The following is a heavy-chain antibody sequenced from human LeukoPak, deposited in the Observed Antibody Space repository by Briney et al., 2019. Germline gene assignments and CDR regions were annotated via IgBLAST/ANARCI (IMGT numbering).Heavy chain of an antibody. J-gene: IGHJ4*02. CDR3: ASTQWLVHPFDY. D-gene: IGHD6-19*01. V-gene: IGHV3-30-3*01. CDR1: GFTFSSYA. Sequence: PGRSLRLSCAASGFTFSSYAMHWVRQAPGKGLEWVAVISYDGSNKYYADSVKGRFTISRDNSKNTLYLQMNSLRAEDTAVYYCASTQWLVHPFDYWGQGTLVTVSS. CDR2: ISYDGSNK.